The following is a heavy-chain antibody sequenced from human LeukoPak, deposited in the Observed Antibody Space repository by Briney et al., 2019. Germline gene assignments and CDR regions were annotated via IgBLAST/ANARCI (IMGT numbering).Heavy chain of an antibody. CDR3: ANCRLGPIDY. CDR1: GGSISSGGYY. V-gene: IGHV4-31*03. D-gene: IGHD2-15*01. Sequence: SETLSLTSTVSGGSISSGGYYWSWIRQHPGKGLEWIGYIYYSGSTYYNPSLKSRVTISVDTSKNQFSLKLSSVTAADTAVYYCANCRLGPIDYWGQGTLVTVSS. CDR2: IYYSGST. J-gene: IGHJ4*02.